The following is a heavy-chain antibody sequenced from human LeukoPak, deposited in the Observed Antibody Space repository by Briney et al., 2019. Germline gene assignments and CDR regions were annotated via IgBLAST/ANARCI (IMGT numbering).Heavy chain of an antibody. J-gene: IGHJ5*02. D-gene: IGHD1-1*01. V-gene: IGHV5-51*01. CDR2: IFPGDSDT. CDR3: ARLGDRPGYNFLDP. Sequence: GESLKISCKGSGYTIKSYWIGWVRQMPGEGLEWMGMIFPGDSDTRRSPSLEGQVVFSVDKSVSTAYLQWSSLKASDTAIYYCARLGDRPGYNFLDPWGQGTLVTVSS. CDR1: GYTIKSYW.